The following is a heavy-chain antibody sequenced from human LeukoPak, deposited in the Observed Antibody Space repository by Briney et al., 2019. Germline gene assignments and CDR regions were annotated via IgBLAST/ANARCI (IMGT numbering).Heavy chain of an antibody. CDR2: INPNSGGT. Sequence: ASVKVSCRASGYTFTGYYMHWVRQAPGQGLEWMGWINPNSGGTNYAQKFQGRVTMTRDTSISTAYMELSRLRSDDTAVYYCASEPNVDTAMVTVYWGQGTLATVSS. V-gene: IGHV1-2*02. J-gene: IGHJ4*02. CDR3: ASEPNVDTAMVTVY. D-gene: IGHD5-18*01. CDR1: GYTFTGYY.